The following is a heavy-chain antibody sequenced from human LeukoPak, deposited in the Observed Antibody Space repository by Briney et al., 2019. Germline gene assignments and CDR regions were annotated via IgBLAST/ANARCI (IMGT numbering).Heavy chain of an antibody. CDR3: ARDLVQDDILTS. V-gene: IGHV1-2*02. Sequence: AASVKVSCKASGYTFTGYYMHWVRQAPGQGLEWMGWINPNSGGTNYAQKFQGRVTMTRDMSISTAYMELSRLRSDDTAVYYCARDLVQDDILTSWGQGTLVTVSS. CDR2: INPNSGGT. J-gene: IGHJ4*02. D-gene: IGHD3-9*01. CDR1: GYTFTGYY.